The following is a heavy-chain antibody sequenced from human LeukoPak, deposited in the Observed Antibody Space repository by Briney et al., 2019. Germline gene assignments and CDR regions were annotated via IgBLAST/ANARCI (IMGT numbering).Heavy chain of an antibody. CDR2: VNHSGST. J-gene: IGHJ4*02. D-gene: IGHD4-17*01. CDR3: ARRPTYGDYGY. V-gene: IGHV4-34*01. CDR1: GFAFNSYA. Sequence: GSLRLSCAASGFAFNSYAMSWIRQPPGKGLEWIGEVNHSGSTNYNPSLKSRVTISVDTSKNQFSLKLSSVTAADTAVYYCARRPTYGDYGYWGQGTLVTVSS.